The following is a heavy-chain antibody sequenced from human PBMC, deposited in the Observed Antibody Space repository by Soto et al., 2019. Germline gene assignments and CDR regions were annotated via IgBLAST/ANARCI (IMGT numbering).Heavy chain of an antibody. D-gene: IGHD3-22*01. V-gene: IGHV1-3*01. Sequence: EASVKVSCKASGYTFTSYAMHWVRQAPGQRLEWMGWINAGNGNTKYSQKFQGRVTITRDTSASTAYMELSSLRSEDTAVYYCARDWGGYYYDSSGYPDAFDIWGQGTMVTVSS. CDR2: INAGNGNT. CDR1: GYTFTSYA. J-gene: IGHJ3*02. CDR3: ARDWGGYYYDSSGYPDAFDI.